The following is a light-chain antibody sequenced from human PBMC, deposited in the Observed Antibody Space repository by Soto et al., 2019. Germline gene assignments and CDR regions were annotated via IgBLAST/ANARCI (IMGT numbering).Light chain of an antibody. Sequence: EIVLTQSPGTLSLSPGEGSTLSCRASKRGSSSYLAWYQRKPGQAPRLLIYGASSRATGIPDRFSGSGSGTDFTLTISRREPEDFAVYYCQQYGSSLLFTFGPVTKVDIK. J-gene: IGKJ3*01. CDR3: QQYGSSLLFT. CDR2: GAS. V-gene: IGKV3-20*01. CDR1: KRGSSSY.